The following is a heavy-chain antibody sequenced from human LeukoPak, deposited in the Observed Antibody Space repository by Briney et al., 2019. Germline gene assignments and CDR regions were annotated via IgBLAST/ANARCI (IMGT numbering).Heavy chain of an antibody. Sequence: PPGSLSLTCTVSGVSISSSYWSWIRQPPGKRLEWIGYIYYNGNTNSNPSLKSRVTVSADTSKSQFSLKLSSVTAADTAVYYCVRGNYDNRGYSNAFDIWGQGALVTVS. CDR3: VRGNYDNRGYSNAFDI. D-gene: IGHD3-22*01. CDR1: GVSISSSY. V-gene: IGHV4-59*01. CDR2: IYYNGNT. J-gene: IGHJ3*02.